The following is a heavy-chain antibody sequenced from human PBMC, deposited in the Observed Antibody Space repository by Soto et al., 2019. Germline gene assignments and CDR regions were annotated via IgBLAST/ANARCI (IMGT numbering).Heavy chain of an antibody. D-gene: IGHD3-9*01. CDR1: GFTFSSYA. J-gene: IGHJ4*02. Sequence: GGSLRLSCAASGFTFSSYAMHWVRQAPGKGLEWVAVISYDGSNKYYADSVKGRFTIPRDNSKNTLYLQMNSLRAEDTAVYYCARDSGRYFDWPQVGYFDYWGQGTLVTVSS. CDR2: ISYDGSNK. CDR3: ARDSGRYFDWPQVGYFDY. V-gene: IGHV3-30-3*01.